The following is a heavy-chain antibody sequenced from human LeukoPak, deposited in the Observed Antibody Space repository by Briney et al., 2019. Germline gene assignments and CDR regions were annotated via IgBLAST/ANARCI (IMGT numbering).Heavy chain of an antibody. CDR1: GFTFDDYA. D-gene: IGHD6-19*01. J-gene: IGHJ6*02. CDR3: AKGAVHYYYYYGMDV. CDR2: ISWNSGSI. V-gene: IGHV3-9*01. Sequence: GGSLRLSCAASGFTFDDYAMHWVRQAPGKGLEWVSGISWNSGSIGYADSVKGRFTISRDNAKNSLYLQMNSLRAEDTALYYCAKGAVHYYYYYGMDVWGQGTTVTVSS.